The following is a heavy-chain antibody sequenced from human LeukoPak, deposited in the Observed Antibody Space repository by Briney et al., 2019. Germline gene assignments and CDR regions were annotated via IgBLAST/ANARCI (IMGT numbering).Heavy chain of an antibody. CDR2: ISGSGGST. Sequence: GGSLRLSCAASGFTFSSYAVSWVRQAPGKGLEWVSAISGSGGSTYYADSVKGRFTISRDNSKNTLYLQMNSLRAEDTAVYYCAKDISGYCSSTSCPRAFDIWGQGTTVTVSS. V-gene: IGHV3-23*01. D-gene: IGHD2-2*01. J-gene: IGHJ3*02. CDR3: AKDISGYCSSTSCPRAFDI. CDR1: GFTFSSYA.